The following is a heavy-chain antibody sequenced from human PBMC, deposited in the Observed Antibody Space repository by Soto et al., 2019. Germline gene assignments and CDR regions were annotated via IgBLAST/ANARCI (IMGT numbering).Heavy chain of an antibody. J-gene: IGHJ3*02. V-gene: IGHV3-64*01. Sequence: PGGSLRLSCAASGFTFSSYAMHWVRQAPGKGLEYVSAISSNGGSTYYANSVKGRFTISRDNSKNTLYLQMGSLRAEDMVVYYCATRTVAGSVFAFDIWGQGTMVTVSS. CDR1: GFTFSSYA. CDR3: ATRTVAGSVFAFDI. CDR2: ISSNGGST. D-gene: IGHD6-19*01.